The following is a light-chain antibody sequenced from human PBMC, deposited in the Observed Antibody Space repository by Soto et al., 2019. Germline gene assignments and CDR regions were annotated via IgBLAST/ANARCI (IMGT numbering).Light chain of an antibody. V-gene: IGKV3-20*01. CDR3: QQYGSSRPIT. J-gene: IGKJ5*01. CDR2: GAS. CDR1: QSVSSSY. Sequence: EIVFTQSPATLSVSPGERATLSCRAVQSVSSSYLAWYQQKPGQAPRLLIYGASSRATGIPDRFSGSGSGTDFTLTISRLEPEDFAVYYCQQYGSSRPITFGQGTRLEIK.